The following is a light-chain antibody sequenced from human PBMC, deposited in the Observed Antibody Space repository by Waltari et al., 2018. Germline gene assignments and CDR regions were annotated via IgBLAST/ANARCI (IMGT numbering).Light chain of an antibody. V-gene: IGKV4-1*01. J-gene: IGKJ1*01. Sequence: DIVMTQSPDSLAVYLGERATLNCKSSQSVLFSTNNKNYLAWYQQKTGQPPKLLFYWASTRESGVPDRFSGSGSGTDFTLTISSLQAEDVAVYYCQQYRSTLWTFGQGTRVEIK. CDR3: QQYRSTLWT. CDR1: QSVLFSTNNKNY. CDR2: WAS.